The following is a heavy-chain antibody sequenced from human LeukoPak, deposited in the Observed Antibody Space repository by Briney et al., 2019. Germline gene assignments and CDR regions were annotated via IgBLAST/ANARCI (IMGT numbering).Heavy chain of an antibody. Sequence: PGGSLRLSCAASGFTFSTHSMNWVRQAPGKGLEWISHISNGNGDIDYVDSVKGRFTISRDNAKNSLYLQMNSLRDDDTAVYYCAKAYYRAAPGTPYDYWGQGTLVTVSS. CDR2: ISNGNGDI. CDR1: GFTFSTHS. D-gene: IGHD6-13*01. CDR3: AKAYYRAAPGTPYDY. V-gene: IGHV3-48*02. J-gene: IGHJ4*02.